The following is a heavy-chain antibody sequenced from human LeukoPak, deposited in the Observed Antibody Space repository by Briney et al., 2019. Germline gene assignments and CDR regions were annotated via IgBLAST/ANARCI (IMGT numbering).Heavy chain of an antibody. J-gene: IGHJ6*03. CDR1: GYTFTSYG. CDR3: ARVRGVRFGDYYYMDV. CDR2: ISAYNGNT. Sequence: ASVKVSCKASGYTFTSYGISWVRQAPGQGLEWMGWISAYNGNTNYAQKFQGRVTMTEDTSTDTAYMELSSLRSEDTAVYYCARVRGVRFGDYYYMDVWGKGTTVTVSS. V-gene: IGHV1-18*01. D-gene: IGHD3-10*01.